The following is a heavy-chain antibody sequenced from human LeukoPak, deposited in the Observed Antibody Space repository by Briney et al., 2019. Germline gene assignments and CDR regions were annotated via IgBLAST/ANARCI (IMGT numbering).Heavy chain of an antibody. J-gene: IGHJ4*02. D-gene: IGHD1-26*01. CDR3: ARLFHPALSGNYPFDY. CDR2: IYYSGST. V-gene: IGHV4-59*01. CDR1: GGSINTYY. Sequence: SETLSLTCTVSGGSINTYYWSWIRQPPGKGLEWIAYIYYSGSTSYNPSLKSRVTISVDTSKNQFSLKLNSVTAADTAMYYCARLFHPALSGNYPFDYWGQGTLVTVSS.